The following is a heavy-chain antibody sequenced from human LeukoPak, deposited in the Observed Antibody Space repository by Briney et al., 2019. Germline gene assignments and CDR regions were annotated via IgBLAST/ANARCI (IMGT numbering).Heavy chain of an antibody. J-gene: IGHJ4*02. CDR2: ISGNGDST. CDR3: ARGRGSYSLDY. D-gene: IGHD3-10*01. V-gene: IGHV3-23*01. Sequence: GGSLRLSCAASGFTFSSYNMNWVRQAPGKGLEWVSAISGNGDSTYYADSVKGRLTISRDNSKNTLYLQMNSLRAEDTAVYNCARGRGSYSLDYWGQGTLVTVSS. CDR1: GFTFSSYN.